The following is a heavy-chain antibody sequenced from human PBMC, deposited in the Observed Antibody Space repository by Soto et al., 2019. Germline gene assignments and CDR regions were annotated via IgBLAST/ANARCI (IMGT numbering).Heavy chain of an antibody. Sequence: SGPTLVNPTQTLTLTCTFSGFSLSTSGVGVGWIRQPPGKALEWLALIYWDDDKRYSPSLKSRLTITKDTSKNQVVLTMTNMDPVDTATYYCAHSLSVLNYDFWSGYDYWGQGTLVTVSS. CDR2: IYWDDDK. D-gene: IGHD3-3*01. J-gene: IGHJ4*02. CDR1: GFSLSTSGVG. V-gene: IGHV2-5*02. CDR3: AHSLSVLNYDFWSGYDY.